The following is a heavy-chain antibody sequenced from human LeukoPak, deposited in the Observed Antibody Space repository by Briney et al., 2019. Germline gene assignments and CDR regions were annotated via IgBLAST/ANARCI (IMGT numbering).Heavy chain of an antibody. CDR1: GLTFSRYP. CDR2: VSTSGGST. J-gene: IGHJ4*02. V-gene: IGHV3-23*01. CDR3: AKQAYDSPRTDFDY. D-gene: IGHD3-22*01. Sequence: GGSLRLSCAASGLTFSRYPMSWVRQAPGKGLEWVSGVSTSGGSTYYADSVKGRFTISRDNSKNTLHLQMNSLRAEDTAIYYCAKQAYDSPRTDFDYWGQGTLVTVSS.